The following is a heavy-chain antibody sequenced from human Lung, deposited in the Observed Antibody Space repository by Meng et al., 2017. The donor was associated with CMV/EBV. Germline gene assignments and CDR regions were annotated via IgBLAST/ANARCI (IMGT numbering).Heavy chain of an antibody. Sequence: ASLPTTKWWTLVRQPPGKGLEWVGEIDHSGNSNSNPSLKSRLTLSLDTSKNHLSLRMTSVTAEDTAIYYCARVREHTSLGNYWFDPWGQGTLVTVSS. CDR2: IDHSGNS. CDR1: ASLPTTKW. V-gene: IGHV4-4*02. J-gene: IGHJ5*02. CDR3: ARVREHTSLGNYWFDP. D-gene: IGHD3-16*01.